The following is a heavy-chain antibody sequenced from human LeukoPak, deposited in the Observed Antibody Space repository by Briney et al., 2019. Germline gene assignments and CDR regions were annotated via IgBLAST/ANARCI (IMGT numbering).Heavy chain of an antibody. Sequence: GRSLRLSCAASGFTFSSYAMHWVRQAPGKGLEWVAVISYDGSNKYYADSVKGRFTISRDNSKNTLYLQMNSLRAEDTAVYYCARDFEGIVVVTCPGYWGQGTLVTVSS. D-gene: IGHD2-21*02. CDR2: ISYDGSNK. J-gene: IGHJ4*02. CDR1: GFTFSSYA. V-gene: IGHV3-30*04. CDR3: ARDFEGIVVVTCPGY.